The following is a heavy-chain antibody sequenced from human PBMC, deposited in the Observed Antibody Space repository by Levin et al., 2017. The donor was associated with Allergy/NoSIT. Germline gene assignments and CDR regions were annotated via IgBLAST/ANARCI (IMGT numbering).Heavy chain of an antibody. J-gene: IGHJ6*02. CDR2: IHYSGGT. Sequence: GSLRLSCSVYGAFISSRSSYWGWIRQPPGKGMEWIGSIHYSGGTYYNPSLKSRVTISVDTSKNQFSLKLSSVTAADTAVYYCARANCSSVSCGDESYDYYYYGMDVWGQGTTVTVSS. D-gene: IGHD2-2*01. CDR1: GAFISSRSSY. V-gene: IGHV4-39*07. CDR3: ARANCSSVSCGDESYDYYYYGMDV.